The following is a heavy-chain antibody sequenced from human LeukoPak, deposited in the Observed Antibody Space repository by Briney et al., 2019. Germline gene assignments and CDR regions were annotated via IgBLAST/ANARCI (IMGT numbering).Heavy chain of an antibody. CDR3: AKARVVRGVYTPYYYYGMDV. V-gene: IGHV3-23*01. Sequence: PGGSLRLSCAASGLTFSSYAMSWVRQAPGKGLEWVSAISGSGGSTYYADSVKGRFTISRDNSKNTLYLQMNSLRAEDTAVYYCAKARVVRGVYTPYYYYGMDVWGQGTTVTVSS. J-gene: IGHJ6*02. CDR2: ISGSGGST. D-gene: IGHD3-10*01. CDR1: GLTFSSYA.